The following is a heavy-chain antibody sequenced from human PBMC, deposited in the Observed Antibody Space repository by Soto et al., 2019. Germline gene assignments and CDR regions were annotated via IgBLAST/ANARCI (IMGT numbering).Heavy chain of an antibody. CDR3: ARELYSCGAECPYYMDD. CDR1: GYTFVDYF. Sequence: ASVKVSCKTSGYTFVDYFIHWVRQAPGQGLEWMGIISLRHHSTSYAQKFQDRLSVTRYPSSTTIYMELSSLRSEDTAVYYCARELYSCGAECPYYMDDWGQGTPVTVSS. CDR2: ISLRHHST. J-gene: IGHJ4*02. D-gene: IGHD2-21*01. V-gene: IGHV1-46*01.